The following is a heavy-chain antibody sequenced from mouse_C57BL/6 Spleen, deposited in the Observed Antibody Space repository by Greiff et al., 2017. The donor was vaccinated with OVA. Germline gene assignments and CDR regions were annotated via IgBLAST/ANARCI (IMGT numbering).Heavy chain of an antibody. Sequence: VQLQQSGAELVRPGTSVKVSCKASGYAFTNYLIEWVKQRPGQGLEWIGVINPGSGGTNYNEKFKGKATLTADKSSSTAYMQLSSLTSEDSAVYFCARSGDYDGGYAMDYWGQGTSVTVSS. CDR1: GYAFTNYL. CDR2: INPGSGGT. V-gene: IGHV1-54*01. CDR3: ARSGDYDGGYAMDY. J-gene: IGHJ4*01. D-gene: IGHD2-4*01.